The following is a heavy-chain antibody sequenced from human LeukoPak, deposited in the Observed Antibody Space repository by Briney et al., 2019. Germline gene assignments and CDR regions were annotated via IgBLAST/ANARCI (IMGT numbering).Heavy chain of an antibody. Sequence: SETLSLTCTVSGGSISSYYWSWIRQPPGKGLEWIGYIYYSGSTNYNPSLKSRVTISVDTSKNQFSLKLTSVTAADTAVYYCARDGAVAGTFDYWGQGTLVTVSS. CDR3: ARDGAVAGTFDY. CDR2: IYYSGST. V-gene: IGHV4-59*01. D-gene: IGHD6-19*01. J-gene: IGHJ4*02. CDR1: GGSISSYY.